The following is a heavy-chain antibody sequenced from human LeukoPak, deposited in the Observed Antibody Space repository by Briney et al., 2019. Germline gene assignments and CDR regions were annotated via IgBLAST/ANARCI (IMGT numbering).Heavy chain of an antibody. D-gene: IGHD3-10*01. CDR1: GGSISSSSYY. CDR3: ARAYYYGSGSYGLDY. J-gene: IGHJ4*02. CDR2: INYSGNT. Sequence: PSETLSLTCTVSGGSISSSSYYWGWIRQPPGKGLEWIGGINYSGNTYYNPSLKSRLTISVDASKNQFSLKLISVTAADTAVYYCARAYYYGSGSYGLDYWGQGTLVTVSS. V-gene: IGHV4-39*07.